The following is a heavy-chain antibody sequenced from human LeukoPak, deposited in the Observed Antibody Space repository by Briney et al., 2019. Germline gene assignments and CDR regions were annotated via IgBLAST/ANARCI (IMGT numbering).Heavy chain of an antibody. CDR3: VRGDDSSGYGAFDI. J-gene: IGHJ3*02. D-gene: IGHD3-22*01. Sequence: GGSLRLSCAASGSTVSSNYMSWVRQAPGKGLEWVSVIYSGGSTYYADSVKGRFTISRDNSKNTLYLQMNSLRAEDTAVYYCVRGDDSSGYGAFDIWGQGTMVTVSS. V-gene: IGHV3-53*01. CDR1: GSTVSSNY. CDR2: IYSGGST.